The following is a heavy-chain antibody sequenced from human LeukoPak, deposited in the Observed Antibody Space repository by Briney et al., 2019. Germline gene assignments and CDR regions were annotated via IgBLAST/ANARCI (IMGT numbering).Heavy chain of an antibody. D-gene: IGHD2-2*01. CDR1: GFTFSGYE. Sequence: PGGSLRLSCVASGFTFSGYEMNWVRQAPGKGLEWVSYISPSGTTIYYADSVKGRFTISRDNAKNSLYLQVNSLRAEDTALYYCARDPRGYCSSTTCYYGLDVWGQGTTVAVSS. J-gene: IGHJ6*02. CDR3: ARDPRGYCSSTTCYYGLDV. V-gene: IGHV3-48*03. CDR2: ISPSGTTI.